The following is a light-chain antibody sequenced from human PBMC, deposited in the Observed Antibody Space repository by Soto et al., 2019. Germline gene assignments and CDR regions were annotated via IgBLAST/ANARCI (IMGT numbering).Light chain of an antibody. V-gene: IGKV1-33*01. CDR2: DAS. J-gene: IGKJ2*01. Sequence: DIQMTQSPSSLSASVGDRVTITCQASQDISNYLNWYQQKPGKAPKLLTYDASNLETGVPSRFSVRGSGTDFTFNISSLQPEDIATYYGRQYDNLRYTFGQGTKLEIK. CDR1: QDISNY. CDR3: RQYDNLRYT.